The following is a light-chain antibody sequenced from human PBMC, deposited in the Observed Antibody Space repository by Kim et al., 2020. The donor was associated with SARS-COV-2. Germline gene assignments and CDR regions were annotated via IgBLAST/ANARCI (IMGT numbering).Light chain of an antibody. CDR1: RGDVGDYNY. V-gene: IGLV2-14*03. CDR2: DVN. Sequence: GQSITIACTGTRGDVGDYNYVSWYQQHPGNAPKLIIYDVNNRPSGVSNRFSGSKSGNTASLTISGLQTDDEADYYCCSFASTTTLVFGTGTKVTVL. CDR3: CSFASTTTLV. J-gene: IGLJ1*01.